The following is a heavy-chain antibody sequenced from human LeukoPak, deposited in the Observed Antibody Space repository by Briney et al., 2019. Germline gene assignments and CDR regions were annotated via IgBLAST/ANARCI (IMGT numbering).Heavy chain of an antibody. CDR3: AKAMTGSTYYFDS. Sequence: GGSLRLSCAASGFTFSNAWMNWVRQAPGKGLECVSVISGSGGSTSYADSVKGRFTISRDNSKDTLYLQMNSLRAEDSAIYYCAKAMTGSTYYFDSWGQGTLVTVSS. D-gene: IGHD3-9*01. CDR1: GFTFSNAW. CDR2: ISGSGGST. V-gene: IGHV3-23*01. J-gene: IGHJ4*02.